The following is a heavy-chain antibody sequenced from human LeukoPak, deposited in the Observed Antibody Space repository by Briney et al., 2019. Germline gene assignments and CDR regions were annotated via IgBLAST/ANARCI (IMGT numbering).Heavy chain of an antibody. D-gene: IGHD3-22*01. CDR2: IYHSGST. V-gene: IGHV4-30-2*01. J-gene: IGHJ3*02. Sequence: SETLSLTCTVSGGSISSGGYSWSWIRQPPGKGLEWIGYIYHSGSTYYNPSLKSRVTISVDRSKNQFSLKLSSVTAADTAVYYCARDGDSSGYSHAFDIWGQGTMVTVSS. CDR1: GGSISSGGYS. CDR3: ARDGDSSGYSHAFDI.